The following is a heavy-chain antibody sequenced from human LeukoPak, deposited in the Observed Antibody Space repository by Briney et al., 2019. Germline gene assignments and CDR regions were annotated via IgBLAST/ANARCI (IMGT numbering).Heavy chain of an antibody. CDR3: ATYVGPHTIYGDYYGMDV. Sequence: SVKVSCEASGGTFSSYAISWVRQAPGQGLEWMGGIIPIFGTANYAQKFQGRVTMTADESTSTAYMELSSLRSEDTAVYYCATYVGPHTIYGDYYGMDVWGQGTTVTVSS. CDR2: IIPIFGTA. D-gene: IGHD3-9*01. J-gene: IGHJ6*02. CDR1: GGTFSSYA. V-gene: IGHV1-69*13.